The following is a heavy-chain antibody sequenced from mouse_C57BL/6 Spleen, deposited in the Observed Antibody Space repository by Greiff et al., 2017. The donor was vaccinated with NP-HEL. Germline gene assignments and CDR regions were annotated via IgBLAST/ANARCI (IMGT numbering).Heavy chain of an antibody. J-gene: IGHJ4*01. CDR2: INPNNGGT. CDR3: AIGGIYYYGSRGAMDY. Sequence: VQLQQSGPELVKPGASVKMSCKASGYTFTDYNMHWVKQSHGKSLEWIGYINPNNGGTSYNQKFKGKATLTVNKSSSTAYMELRSLTSEDSAVYYCAIGGIYYYGSRGAMDYWGQGTSVTVSS. CDR1: GYTFTDYN. V-gene: IGHV1-22*01. D-gene: IGHD1-1*01.